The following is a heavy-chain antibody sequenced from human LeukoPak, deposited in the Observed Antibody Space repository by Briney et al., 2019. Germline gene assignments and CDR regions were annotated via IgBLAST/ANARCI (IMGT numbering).Heavy chain of an antibody. Sequence: GASVKVSFKASGYTFTGYYMHWVRQAPGQGLEWMGWTNPNSGGTNYAQKFQGRVTMTRDTSISTAYMELSRLRSDDTAVYYCARSVHIVVVTAIGYWGQGTLVTVSS. CDR1: GYTFTGYY. D-gene: IGHD2-21*02. J-gene: IGHJ4*02. CDR3: ARSVHIVVVTAIGY. V-gene: IGHV1-2*02. CDR2: TNPNSGGT.